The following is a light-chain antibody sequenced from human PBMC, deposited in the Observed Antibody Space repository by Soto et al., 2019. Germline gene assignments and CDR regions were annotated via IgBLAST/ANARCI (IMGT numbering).Light chain of an antibody. J-gene: IGKJ1*01. CDR3: QQYMSSVT. Sequence: EIVLTQSPGSLSLSPGERATLSCRASQSVDNTFFAWYQKKPGQAPRLLISKRATGIPDRFSGSGSGTDFTLTISRLEPEDFAVYYCQQYMSSVTFGQGTRVEIK. CDR1: QSVDNTF. V-gene: IGKV3-20*01. CDR2: S.